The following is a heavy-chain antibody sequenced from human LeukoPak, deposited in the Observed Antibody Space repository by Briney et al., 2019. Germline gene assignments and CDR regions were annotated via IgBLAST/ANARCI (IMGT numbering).Heavy chain of an antibody. Sequence: GGSLRLSCAASGFTFSSYGMPWVRQAPGKGLEWVAVIWYDGSNKYYADSVKCLFTISIDNSKNTLHLQMNSLTAEDTAVYYCAGTLRAYSYGPFDYWGQGTLVTVSS. CDR1: GFTFSSYG. CDR3: AGTLRAYSYGPFDY. J-gene: IGHJ4*02. CDR2: IWYDGSNK. V-gene: IGHV3-33*01. D-gene: IGHD5-18*01.